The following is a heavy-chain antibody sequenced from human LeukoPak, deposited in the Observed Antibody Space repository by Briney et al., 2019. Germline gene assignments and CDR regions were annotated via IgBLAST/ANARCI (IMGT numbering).Heavy chain of an antibody. CDR3: ARFIDEIDNWFDP. Sequence: SETLSLTCTVSGGSISSYYWSWIRQPPGKGLEWIGYIYYSGRSTYYNPSLKSRVTISIDTSKNQFSLKLSSVTAADTAVYYCARFIDEIDNWFDPWGQGTLVTVSS. J-gene: IGHJ5*02. CDR1: GGSISSYY. CDR2: IYYSGRST. V-gene: IGHV4-59*08. D-gene: IGHD3-16*02.